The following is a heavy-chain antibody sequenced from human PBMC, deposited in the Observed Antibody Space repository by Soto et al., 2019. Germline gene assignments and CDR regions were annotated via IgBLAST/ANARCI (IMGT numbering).Heavy chain of an antibody. CDR3: VRDRRLRGHPFDI. V-gene: IGHV3-74*03. Sequence: DVQLVESGGGLVQPGGSLRLSCAASGFSFSSSWMHWVRQAPGKGLVWVSRISFDGTATTSADAVKGRFIISRDNAKNTLLLQMHNLRADDTAMYYCVRDRRLRGHPFDIWGQGTVVSVSS. CDR2: ISFDGTAT. CDR1: GFSFSSSW. D-gene: IGHD2-21*02. J-gene: IGHJ3*02.